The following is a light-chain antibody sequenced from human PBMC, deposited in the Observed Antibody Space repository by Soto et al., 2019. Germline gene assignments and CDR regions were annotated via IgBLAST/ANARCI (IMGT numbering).Light chain of an antibody. CDR2: DAS. V-gene: IGKV3-11*01. Sequence: EIVLTQSPATLSLSQGKRPPLSAGPIQGFDSHLLWYQQKPGQAPRLLIYDASNRATGIPARFSGSGSGTDFTLTISSLEPEDFAVYYCQQRSSWPRTFGQGTKVEIK. CDR1: QGFDSH. CDR3: QQRSSWPRT. J-gene: IGKJ1*01.